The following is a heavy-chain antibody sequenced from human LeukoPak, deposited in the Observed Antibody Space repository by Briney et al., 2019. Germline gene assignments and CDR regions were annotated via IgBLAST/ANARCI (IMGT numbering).Heavy chain of an antibody. CDR2: IIPIFRTA. J-gene: IGHJ4*02. CDR1: GGTFRSFA. Sequence: GSSVKVSCEASGGTFRSFAISWVRQAPGHGLEWMGGIIPIFRTANYQQKFQGRFTITADKSTTQSNMELSSLRSRDTAAYTCSQALRQYSDSSGFDCDYWGQGTLVTVSS. D-gene: IGHD3-22*01. CDR3: SQALRQYSDSSGFDCDY. V-gene: IGHV1-69*06.